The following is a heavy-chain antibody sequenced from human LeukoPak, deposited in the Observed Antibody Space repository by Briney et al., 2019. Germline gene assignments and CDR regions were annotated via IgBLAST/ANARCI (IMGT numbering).Heavy chain of an antibody. D-gene: IGHD6-19*01. V-gene: IGHV3-21*01. J-gene: IGHJ4*02. CDR1: GFTFSSYS. Sequence: GGSLRLSRAASGFTFSSYSMNWVRQAPGKGLEWVSSISSSSYIYYADSVKGRFTISRDNAKNSLYLQMNSLRAEDTAVYYCARGQLPTAVAGMSYYWGQGTLVTVSS. CDR3: ARGQLPTAVAGMSYY. CDR2: ISSSSYI.